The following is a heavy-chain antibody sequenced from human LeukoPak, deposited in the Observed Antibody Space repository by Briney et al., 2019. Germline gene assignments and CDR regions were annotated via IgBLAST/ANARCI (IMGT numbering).Heavy chain of an antibody. J-gene: IGHJ4*02. Sequence: GGSLRLSCAASGFTFDNYGINWVRQAPGKGLEWVSAVSGSGSTTYYARSVKGRFTVSRDNSKNTLYLQMNSLRVDDTAVYYCAKSLDYGGNRARLDFWGQGTLVTVSS. CDR2: VSGSGSTT. CDR1: GFTFDNYG. V-gene: IGHV3-23*01. CDR3: AKSLDYGGNRARLDF. D-gene: IGHD4-23*01.